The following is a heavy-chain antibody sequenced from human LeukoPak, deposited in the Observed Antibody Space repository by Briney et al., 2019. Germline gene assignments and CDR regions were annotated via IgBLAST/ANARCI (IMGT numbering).Heavy chain of an antibody. J-gene: IGHJ4*02. CDR2: ISGSGGST. CDR3: AKALRAYCGGDCIRDY. V-gene: IGHV3-23*01. D-gene: IGHD2-21*02. Sequence: GGSLRLSCAVSGFTFSSHAMSWVRQAPGKGPEWVSVISGSGGSTYYADSVKGRFTTSTNNSKNTLYLQMNSLRAEDTAVYYCAKALRAYCGGDCIRDYWGQGTLVTVSS. CDR1: GFTFSSHA.